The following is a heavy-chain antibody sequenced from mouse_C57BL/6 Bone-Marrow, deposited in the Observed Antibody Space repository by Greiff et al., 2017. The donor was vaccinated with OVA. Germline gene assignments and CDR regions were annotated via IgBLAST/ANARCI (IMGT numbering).Heavy chain of an antibody. CDR1: GYTFTDYY. CDR2: IFPGSGST. J-gene: IGHJ4*01. D-gene: IGHD1-1*01. CDR3: ARNITTVVEGYAMDY. Sequence: QVQLKESGPELVKPGASVKISCKASGYTFTDYYINWVKQRPGQGLEWIGWIFPGSGSTYYNEKFKGKATLTVDKSSSTAYMLLSSLTSEDSAVYFCARNITTVVEGYAMDYWGQGTSVTVSS. V-gene: IGHV1-75*01.